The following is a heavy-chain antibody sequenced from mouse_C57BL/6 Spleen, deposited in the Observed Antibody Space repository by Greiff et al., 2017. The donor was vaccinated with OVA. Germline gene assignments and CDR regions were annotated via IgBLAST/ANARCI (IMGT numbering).Heavy chain of an antibody. CDR3: AREGDYGSSYEGYFDV. CDR2: INYDGSST. D-gene: IGHD1-1*01. Sequence: EVKLVESEGGLVQPGSSMKLSCTASGFTFSDYYMAWVRQVPEKGLEWVANINYDGSSTYYLDSLKSRFIISRANAKNILYLQMSSLKSEDTATYYCAREGDYGSSYEGYFDVWGTGTTVTVSS. CDR1: GFTFSDYY. J-gene: IGHJ1*03. V-gene: IGHV5-16*01.